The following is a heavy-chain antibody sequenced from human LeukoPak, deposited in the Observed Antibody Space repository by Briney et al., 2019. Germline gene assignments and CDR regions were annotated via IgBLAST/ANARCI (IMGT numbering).Heavy chain of an antibody. CDR1: GYTFTSYG. V-gene: IGHV1-18*01. CDR3: ARVIGGNPYYYGMDV. J-gene: IGHJ6*02. Sequence: GASVKVSCKASGYTFTSYGISWVRQAPGQGLEWMGWISAYNGNTNYAQKLQGRVPMTTDTSTSTAYMELRSLRSDDTAVYYCARVIGGNPYYYGMDVWGQGTTVTVSS. D-gene: IGHD4-23*01. CDR2: ISAYNGNT.